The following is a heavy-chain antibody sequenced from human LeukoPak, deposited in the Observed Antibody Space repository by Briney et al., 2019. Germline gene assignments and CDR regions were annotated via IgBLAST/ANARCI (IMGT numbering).Heavy chain of an antibody. Sequence: PGGSLRLSCAASGFTFSSYSMNWVRQAPGKGLEWVSSISSSSYIYYADSVKGRFTISRDNAKNSLYLQMNSLRAEDTAVYYCARALEHFDWFLDYWGQGTLVTVSS. D-gene: IGHD3-9*01. J-gene: IGHJ4*02. CDR3: ARALEHFDWFLDY. V-gene: IGHV3-21*01. CDR2: ISSSSYI. CDR1: GFTFSSYS.